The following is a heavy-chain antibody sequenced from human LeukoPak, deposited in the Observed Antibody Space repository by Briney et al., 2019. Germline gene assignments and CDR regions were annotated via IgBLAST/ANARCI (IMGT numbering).Heavy chain of an antibody. CDR1: GGSISSYY. D-gene: IGHD4-17*01. J-gene: IGHJ4*02. CDR2: IYYSGST. CDR3: AAGGGMTTVTTFDH. V-gene: IGHV4-59*08. Sequence: SETLSLTCTVSGGSISSYYWSWIRQPPGKGLEWIGYIYYSGSTNYNPSLKSRVTISVDTSKNQFSLKLSSVTAADTAVYYCAAGGGMTTVTTFDHWGQGTLVTVSS.